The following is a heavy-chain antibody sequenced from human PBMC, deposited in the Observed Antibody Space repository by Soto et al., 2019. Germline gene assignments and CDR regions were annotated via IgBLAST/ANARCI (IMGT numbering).Heavy chain of an antibody. D-gene: IGHD2-2*01. J-gene: IGHJ6*01. CDR3: ARESHCSSTSCYAVYYYYGMDI. Sequence: ASMKVSWKAAGYTFTSCGISWVRQAPGQGLEWMGWISAYNGNTNYAQKLQGRVTMTTDTSTSTAYMELRSLRSDDTAVYYCARESHCSSTSCYAVYYYYGMDIWG. CDR2: ISAYNGNT. V-gene: IGHV1-18*01. CDR1: GYTFTSCG.